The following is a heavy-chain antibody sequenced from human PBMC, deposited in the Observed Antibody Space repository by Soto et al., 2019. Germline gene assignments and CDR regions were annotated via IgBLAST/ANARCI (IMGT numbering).Heavy chain of an antibody. J-gene: IGHJ4*02. V-gene: IGHV4-59*01. CDR1: GGSISNYY. Sequence: QVQLQESGPRLVKPSETLALTCIVSGGSISNYYWSWIRQPPGKGLELIGYIYYSGSTYYNPTLHSRVTISVDTSQNQFSLKLSSVTAADTAVYYWARAVLPATAPFDYWGQGTLVTVSS. CDR3: ARAVLPATAPFDY. D-gene: IGHD2-2*01. CDR2: IYYSGST.